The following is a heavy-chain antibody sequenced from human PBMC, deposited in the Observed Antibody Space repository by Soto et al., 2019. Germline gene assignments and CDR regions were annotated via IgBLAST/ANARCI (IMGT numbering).Heavy chain of an antibody. D-gene: IGHD3-3*01. CDR2: IYSGGST. CDR3: ARDSGSSYYDFWSGYYRGGAFDI. V-gene: IGHV3-53*04. Sequence: EVQLVESGGGLVQPGGSLRLSCAASGFTVSSNYMSWVRQAPGKGLEWVSVIYSGGSTYYADSVKGRFTISRHNSKNTLYLQMSSLRAEDTAVYYCARDSGSSYYDFWSGYYRGGAFDIWGQGTMVTVSS. CDR1: GFTVSSNY. J-gene: IGHJ3*02.